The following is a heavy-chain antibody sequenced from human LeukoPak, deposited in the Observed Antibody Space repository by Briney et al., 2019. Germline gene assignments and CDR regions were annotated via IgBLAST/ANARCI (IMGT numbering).Heavy chain of an antibody. CDR1: GYTFTSYG. Sequence: ASVKVSCKASGYTFTSYGISWLRQAPGQGLEWMGWISAYNGNTNYAQKLQGRVTMTTDTSTGTAYMELRSLRSDDTAVYYCARDYYDSSGYYYGPDYWGQGTLVTVSS. CDR2: ISAYNGNT. CDR3: ARDYYDSSGYYYGPDY. D-gene: IGHD3-22*01. V-gene: IGHV1-18*01. J-gene: IGHJ4*02.